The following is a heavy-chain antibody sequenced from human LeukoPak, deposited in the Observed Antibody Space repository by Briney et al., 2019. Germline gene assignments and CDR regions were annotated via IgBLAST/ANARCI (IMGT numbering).Heavy chain of an antibody. D-gene: IGHD3-22*01. V-gene: IGHV3-23*01. Sequence: PGGSLRLSCAASGFTFSSYAMSWVRQAPGKGLEWVSAISGSGGSTYYADSVKGRFTISRDNSKNTLYLQMNSLRAEDTAVYYCAKGYYYDSSGSTNDYWGQGTLVTVSS. CDR2: ISGSGGST. CDR3: AKGYYYDSSGSTNDY. J-gene: IGHJ4*02. CDR1: GFTFSSYA.